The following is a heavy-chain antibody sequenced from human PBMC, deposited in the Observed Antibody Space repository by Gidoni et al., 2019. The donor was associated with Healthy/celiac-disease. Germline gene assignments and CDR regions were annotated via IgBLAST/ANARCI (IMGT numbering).Heavy chain of an antibody. V-gene: IGHV3-23*01. Sequence: EVQPSESGGGLVQPGGPLRPSVPASGVTFSSYAMSWVRQAPGKGLEWVAAIRGSGGSTYYADSVKGRFTISRDNSKNTLYLQMNSLRAKDTAVYDCARAIAAAVYYFDYWGQGTLVTVSS. CDR3: ARAIAAAVYYFDY. J-gene: IGHJ4*02. D-gene: IGHD6-13*01. CDR2: IRGSGGST. CDR1: GVTFSSYA.